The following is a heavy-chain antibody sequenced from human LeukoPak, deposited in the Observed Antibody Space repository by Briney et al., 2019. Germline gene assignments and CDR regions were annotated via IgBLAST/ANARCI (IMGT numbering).Heavy chain of an antibody. Sequence: GGSLRLSCAASGFTFSSYEINWVRQAPGKGLEWVSYISNSGSTIYYADSVKGRFTVSGDNAKNSLYLQMNSLRAEDTAVYYCARDRRAHNWGQGTLVTVSS. J-gene: IGHJ4*02. CDR1: GFTFSSYE. CDR3: ARDRRAHN. V-gene: IGHV3-48*03. CDR2: ISNSGSTI.